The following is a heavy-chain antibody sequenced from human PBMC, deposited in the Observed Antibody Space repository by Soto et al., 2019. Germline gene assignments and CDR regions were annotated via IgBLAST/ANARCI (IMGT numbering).Heavy chain of an antibody. Sequence: ASVKVSCKASGYTFTSYAMHWVRQAPGQRLEWMGWINAGNGNTKYSQKFQGRVTITRDTSASTAYMELSSLRSEDTAVYYCARVRHYYGSGSLFDDYWGQGTLVTVSS. CDR2: INAGNGNT. D-gene: IGHD3-10*01. CDR1: GYTFTSYA. J-gene: IGHJ4*02. CDR3: ARVRHYYGSGSLFDDY. V-gene: IGHV1-3*01.